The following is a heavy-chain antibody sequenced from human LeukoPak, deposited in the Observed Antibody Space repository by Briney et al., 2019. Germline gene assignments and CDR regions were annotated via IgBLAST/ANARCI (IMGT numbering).Heavy chain of an antibody. J-gene: IGHJ4*02. CDR3: ARGGIRGYSAFDNLDF. CDR2: IYYSGST. Sequence: SETLSLTCTVSGDSISSSSYYWSWIRQPPGKGLEWIGYIYYSGSTNYNPSLKSRVTISVDTSKNQFSLKLSSVTAADTAVYYCARGGIRGYSAFDNLDFWGLGTHVTVSS. V-gene: IGHV4-61*05. D-gene: IGHD5-12*01. CDR1: GDSISSSSYY.